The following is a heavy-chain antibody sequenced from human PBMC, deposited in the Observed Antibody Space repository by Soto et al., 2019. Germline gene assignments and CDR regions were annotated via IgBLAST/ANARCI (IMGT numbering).Heavy chain of an antibody. CDR3: ARDLMYSHMDV. V-gene: IGHV3-11*01. D-gene: IGHD2-15*01. Sequence: GGSLRLSCAASGFTFSDYYMSWIRQAPGKGLEWLSYISSSGSPLYYADSVKGRFTISRGNAKNSLSLQMNSLRAEDTAVYYCARDLMYSHMDVWGQGTTVTVSS. CDR1: GFTFSDYY. CDR2: ISSSGSPL. J-gene: IGHJ6*02.